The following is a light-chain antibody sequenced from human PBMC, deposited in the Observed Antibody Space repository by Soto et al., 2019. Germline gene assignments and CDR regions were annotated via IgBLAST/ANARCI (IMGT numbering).Light chain of an antibody. V-gene: IGLV1-40*01. J-gene: IGLJ2*01. CDR1: SSNIGAGYD. Sequence: QSALTQPPSVSGAPGQRVTISCTGSSSNIGAGYDVHWYQQLPGTAPKLLIYGNSNRPSGVPDRFSGSKSGTSASLAITGLQAEDEADYYCQPYDRGLPRVFAGGTKLTVL. CDR3: QPYDRGLPRV. CDR2: GNS.